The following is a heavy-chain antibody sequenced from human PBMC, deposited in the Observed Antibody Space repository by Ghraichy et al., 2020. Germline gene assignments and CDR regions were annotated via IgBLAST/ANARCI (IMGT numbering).Heavy chain of an antibody. D-gene: IGHD3-10*01. CDR2: IYYSGST. V-gene: IGHV4-59*01. CDR3: ARVRGAVTKIYYFDY. CDR1: GGSISSYY. J-gene: IGHJ4*02. Sequence: SETLSLTCTVSGGSISSYYWSWIRQPPGKGLEWIGYIYYSGSTNYNPSLKSRVTISVDTSKNQFSLKLSSVTAADTAVYYCARVRGAVTKIYYFDYWGQGTLVTVSS.